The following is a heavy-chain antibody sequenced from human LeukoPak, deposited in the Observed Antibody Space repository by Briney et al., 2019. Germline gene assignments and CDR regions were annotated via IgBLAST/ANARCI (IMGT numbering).Heavy chain of an antibody. CDR3: ARAPRGYCSSTSCYLGALDY. J-gene: IGHJ4*02. V-gene: IGHV4-34*01. Sequence: PSETLSLTCAVYGGSFSGYYWSWIRQPPGKGLEWIGEINHSGSTNYNPSLKSRVTISVDTSKNQFSLKLSSVTAADTAVYYCARAPRGYCSSTSCYLGALDYWGQGTLVTVSS. CDR1: GGSFSGYY. D-gene: IGHD2-2*01. CDR2: INHSGST.